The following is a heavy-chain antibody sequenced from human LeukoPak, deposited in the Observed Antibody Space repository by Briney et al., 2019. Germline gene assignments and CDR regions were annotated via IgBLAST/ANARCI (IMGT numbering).Heavy chain of an antibody. CDR2: IKQDGSEK. CDR1: GFTFSRYW. D-gene: IGHD4-11*01. V-gene: IGHV3-7*01. CDR3: AGRLQPDYYYYYMVV. Sequence: GGSLRLSCAASGFTFSRYWMSWVRQAPGKGLEWVANIKQDGSEKNYVDSVKGRFTISRDNAKNSLYLQMNSLRAEDTAVYYCAGRLQPDYYYYYMVVWGKGTTVTVSS. J-gene: IGHJ6*03.